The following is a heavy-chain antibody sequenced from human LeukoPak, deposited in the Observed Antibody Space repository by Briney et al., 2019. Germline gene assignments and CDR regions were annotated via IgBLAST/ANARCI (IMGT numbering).Heavy chain of an antibody. D-gene: IGHD1-26*01. V-gene: IGHV3-33*08. Sequence: GGSLRLSCAASGFTFSSYAMHWVRQAPGKGLEWVAQIWSDGSNKYYADSVRGRFTISRDNFKNTVYLQMNSLGVEETAVYYCARDGQSGSPWAFDFWGQGTMVTVSS. CDR1: GFTFSSYA. CDR2: IWSDGSNK. CDR3: ARDGQSGSPWAFDF. J-gene: IGHJ3*01.